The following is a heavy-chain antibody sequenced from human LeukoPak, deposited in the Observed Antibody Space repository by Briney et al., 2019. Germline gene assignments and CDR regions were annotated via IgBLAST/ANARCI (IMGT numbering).Heavy chain of an antibody. J-gene: IGHJ5*02. V-gene: IGHV4-38-2*02. Sequence: SETLSLTCTVSGYSISSGYYWAWIRQPPGKGLEWIGNIYHSGSTYYSPSLKSRVTISLDTSKNQFSLKLSSVTAADTAVYYCARDKGYLDPWGQGTLVTVSS. CDR2: IYHSGST. D-gene: IGHD6-13*01. CDR1: GYSISSGYY. CDR3: ARDKGYLDP.